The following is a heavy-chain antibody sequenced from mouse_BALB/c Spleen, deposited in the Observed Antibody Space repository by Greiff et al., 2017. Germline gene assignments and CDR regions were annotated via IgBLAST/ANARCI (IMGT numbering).Heavy chain of an antibody. V-gene: IGHV3-8*02. Sequence: EVQLQESGPSLVKPSQTLSLTCSVTGDSITSGYWNWIRKFPGNKLEYMGYISYSGSTYYNPSLKSRISITRDTSKNQYYLQLNSVTTEDTATYYCASHGLFGSSWFAYWGQGTLVTVSA. J-gene: IGHJ3*01. CDR2: ISYSGST. D-gene: IGHD1-1*01. CDR3: ASHGLFGSSWFAY. CDR1: GDSITSGY.